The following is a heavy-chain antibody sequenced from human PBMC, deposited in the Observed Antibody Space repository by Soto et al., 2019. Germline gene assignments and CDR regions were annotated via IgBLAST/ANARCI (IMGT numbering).Heavy chain of an antibody. Sequence: QVQLQELGPGLVKPSQTLSLTCTVSGGSISSGGYYWSWIRQHPGKGLEWIGYIYYSGSTYYNPSLKSRVTISVDTSKNQFSLKLSSVTAADTAVYYCARSSTSANYFDYWGQGTLVTVSS. CDR2: IYYSGST. CDR1: GGSISSGGYY. J-gene: IGHJ4*02. V-gene: IGHV4-31*03. CDR3: ARSSTSANYFDY. D-gene: IGHD2-2*01.